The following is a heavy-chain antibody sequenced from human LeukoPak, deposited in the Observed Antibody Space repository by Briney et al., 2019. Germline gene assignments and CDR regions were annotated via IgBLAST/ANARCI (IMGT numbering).Heavy chain of an antibody. J-gene: IGHJ5*02. D-gene: IGHD3-10*01. CDR3: ARAGHITMVRGVILHNWFDP. CDR2: IGTAGDT. V-gene: IGHV3-13*01. Sequence: PGGSLRLSCAASGFTFSSYDMHWVRHATGKGLEWVSAIGTAGDTYYPGSVKGRFTISRENAKNSLYLQMNSLRAGDTAVYYCARAGHITMVRGVILHNWFDPWGQGTLVTVSS. CDR1: GFTFSSYD.